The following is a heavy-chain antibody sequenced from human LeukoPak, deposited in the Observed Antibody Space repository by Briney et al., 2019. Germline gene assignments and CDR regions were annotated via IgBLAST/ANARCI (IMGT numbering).Heavy chain of an antibody. CDR3: AIGRGSGWYGGDY. CDR2: INPNSGGT. J-gene: IGHJ4*02. V-gene: IGHV1-2*02. D-gene: IGHD6-19*01. CDR1: GYTFTGYY. Sequence: ASVKVSCKASGYTFTGYYMHWVRQAPGQGLEWMGWINPNSGGTNYAQKFQGRVTMTRDTSISTAYMELSRPRSDDTAVYYCAIGRGSGWYGGDYWGQGTLVTVSS.